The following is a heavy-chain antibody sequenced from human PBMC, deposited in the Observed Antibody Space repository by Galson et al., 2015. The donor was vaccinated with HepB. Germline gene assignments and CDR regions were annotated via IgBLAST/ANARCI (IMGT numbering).Heavy chain of an antibody. V-gene: IGHV1-69*04. CDR2: IIPILGIA. Sequence: SVKVSCKASGGTFSSYTISWVRQAPGQGLEWMGRIIPILGIANYAQKFQGRVTITADKSTSTAYMELSSLRSEDTAVYYCARDERVAGNYYYYGMDVWGQGTTVTVSS. D-gene: IGHD6-19*01. CDR3: ARDERVAGNYYYYGMDV. J-gene: IGHJ6*02. CDR1: GGTFSSYT.